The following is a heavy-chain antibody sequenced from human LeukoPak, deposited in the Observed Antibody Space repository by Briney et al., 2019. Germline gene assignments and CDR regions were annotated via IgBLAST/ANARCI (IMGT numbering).Heavy chain of an antibody. Sequence: SETLSLTCTVSGDSIINYYWSWIRQSPGKGLEWIGYIYYSGGTKYNPSLKSRVTISVDTSKNQFSLKLSSVTAADTAVYYCARHRGSGSPYFDYWGQGTLVTVSS. CDR2: IYYSGGT. CDR1: GDSIINYY. CDR3: ARHRGSGSPYFDY. J-gene: IGHJ4*02. D-gene: IGHD3-10*01. V-gene: IGHV4-59*08.